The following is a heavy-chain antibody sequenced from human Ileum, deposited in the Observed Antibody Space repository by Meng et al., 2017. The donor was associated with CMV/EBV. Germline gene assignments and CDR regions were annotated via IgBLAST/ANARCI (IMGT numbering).Heavy chain of an antibody. V-gene: IGHV4-39*07. D-gene: IGHD4-17*01. CDR3: ARGRPYGDFFDY. J-gene: IGHJ4*02. CDR2: IYYSGST. CDR1: GDSISSGNYY. Sequence: QLPVSGPGLWTPSESLSLTCSVSGDSISSGNYYWGWIRQPPGKDLEWIGSIYYSGSTYDNPSLKSRVTMSVDPSKNQFSLMMTSVAAADTALYYCARGRPYGDFFDYWGQGTLVTVSS.